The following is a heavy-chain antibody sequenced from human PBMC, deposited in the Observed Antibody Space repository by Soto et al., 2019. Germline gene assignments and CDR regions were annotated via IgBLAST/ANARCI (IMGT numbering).Heavy chain of an antibody. J-gene: IGHJ5*02. V-gene: IGHV1-18*01. CDR2: ISLYSDGT. D-gene: IGHD2-2*01. CDR1: GYTSSNYG. CDR3: ARVVPGAEAWFGP. Sequence: ASVKVSGKTSGYTSSNYGITWVRQAPGQPLEWLGWISLYSDGTNYAQKFQGRVSMTTDTSTTTAYMELRSLRSDDTAVYYCARVVPGAEAWFGPWGQGTLVTVSS.